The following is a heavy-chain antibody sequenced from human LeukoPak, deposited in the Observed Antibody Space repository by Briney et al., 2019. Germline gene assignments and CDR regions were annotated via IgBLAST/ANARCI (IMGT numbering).Heavy chain of an antibody. Sequence: PGGSLRLSCAASGFTFSNYGMNWVRQAPGKGLEWVSSIRSGSSYIYYADSVKGRFTISRDDAENSLYLQMNSLRAEDTAVYYCARDYGDRCFDYWGQGTLVAVSS. J-gene: IGHJ4*02. CDR1: GFTFSNYG. CDR2: IRSGSSYI. D-gene: IGHD4-17*01. CDR3: ARDYGDRCFDY. V-gene: IGHV3-21*01.